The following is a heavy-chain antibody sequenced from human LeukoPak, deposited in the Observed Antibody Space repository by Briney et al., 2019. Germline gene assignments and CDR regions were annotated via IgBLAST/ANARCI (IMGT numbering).Heavy chain of an antibody. J-gene: IGHJ5*02. V-gene: IGHV1-24*01. CDR1: GYTLTELS. CDR2: FDPEDGET. CDR3: ATVFGVDGCGGDCYSFNWFDP. Sequence: ASVKVSCKVSGYTLTELSMHWVRQAPGKGLEWMGGFDPEDGETIYAQKFQGRVTMTEDTSTDTAYMELSSLRSEDTAVYYCATVFGVDGCGGDCYSFNWFDPWGQGTLVTVSS. D-gene: IGHD2-21*01.